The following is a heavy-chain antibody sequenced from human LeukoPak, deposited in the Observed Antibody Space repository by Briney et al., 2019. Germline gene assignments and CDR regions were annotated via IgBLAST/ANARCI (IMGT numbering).Heavy chain of an antibody. CDR1: GFTFTSVW. J-gene: IGHJ4*02. CDR3: ARDRTTVTLFDN. D-gene: IGHD4-17*01. V-gene: IGHV3-74*01. Sequence: GGSLRLSCAASGFTFTSVWMHWFRQAPGRGLVWISRISTDGAVTGYADSVKGRFTISRDNAKNTMYLQMNSLRAEDTAVYYCARDRTTVTLFDNWGQGALVTVSS. CDR2: ISTDGAVT.